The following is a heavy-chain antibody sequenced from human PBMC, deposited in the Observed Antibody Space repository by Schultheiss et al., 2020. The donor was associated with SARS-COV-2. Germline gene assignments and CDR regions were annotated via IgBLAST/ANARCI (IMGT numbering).Heavy chain of an antibody. CDR2: ISYDGSNK. Sequence: GESLKISCAASGLTFSSYAMHWVRQAPGKGLEWVAVISYDGSNKYYADSVKGRFTISRDNSKNTLYLQMNSLRAEDTAVYYCARVNRIYAFDYYGMDVWGQGTTVTVSS. CDR1: GLTFSSYA. V-gene: IGHV3-30*01. J-gene: IGHJ6*02. CDR3: ARVNRIYAFDYYGMDV. D-gene: IGHD5/OR15-5a*01.